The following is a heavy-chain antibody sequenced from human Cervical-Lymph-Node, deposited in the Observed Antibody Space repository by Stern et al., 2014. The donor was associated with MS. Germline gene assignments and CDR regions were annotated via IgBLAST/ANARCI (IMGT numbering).Heavy chain of an antibody. J-gene: IGHJ4*02. Sequence: QLVQSGGGLVKPGGSLRLSCAASGFTFSDYYMGWIRQPPGKGLEWVSYISSSGGTIYYADSVKGRFTISRDNAKNSLFLLMNSLRGEDTAVYYCARSPYGDYLNDYWGQGTLVTVSS. CDR2: ISSSGGTI. CDR1: GFTFSDYY. CDR3: ARSPYGDYLNDY. D-gene: IGHD4-17*01. V-gene: IGHV3-11*01.